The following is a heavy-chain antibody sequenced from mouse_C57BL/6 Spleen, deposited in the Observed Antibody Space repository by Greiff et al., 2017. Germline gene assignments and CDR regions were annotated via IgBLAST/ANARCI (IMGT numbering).Heavy chain of an antibody. Sequence: VKVVESGAELVRPGASVKLSCKASGYTFTDYYINWVKQRPGQGLEWIARIYPGSGNTYYNEKFKGKATLTAEKSSSTAYMQLSSLPSEDSAVYFCARAGYSGTYDGVYYYAMDYWGQGTSVTVSS. CDR3: ARAGYSGTYDGVYYYAMDY. V-gene: IGHV1-76*01. J-gene: IGHJ4*01. CDR1: GYTFTDYY. CDR2: IYPGSGNT. D-gene: IGHD2-1*01.